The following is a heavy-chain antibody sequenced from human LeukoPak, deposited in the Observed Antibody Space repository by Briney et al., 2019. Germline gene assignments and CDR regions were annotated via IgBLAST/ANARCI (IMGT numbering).Heavy chain of an antibody. CDR1: GYTFTGYY. V-gene: IGHV1-2*02. J-gene: IGHJ5*02. Sequence: ASVTLSCKASGYTFTGYYMHWVRQAPGQGLEWMGWINPNSGGTNYAQKFQVRVSMTRDTSISTAYLELSRLRSDDTAVYYCARVVYNWNYGWFDPWGQGALVTVSS. CDR3: ARVVYNWNYGWFDP. CDR2: INPNSGGT. D-gene: IGHD1-7*01.